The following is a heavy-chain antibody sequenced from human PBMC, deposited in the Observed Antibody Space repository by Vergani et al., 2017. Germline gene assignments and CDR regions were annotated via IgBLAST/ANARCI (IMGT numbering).Heavy chain of an antibody. D-gene: IGHD3-22*01. CDR2: ISYDGSNN. J-gene: IGHJ4*02. Sequence: QVQLVESGGGVFQPGRSLRPSCAASGFTFRGFARHWVRRAPGKGLEWVAVISYDGSNNYYADSVKGRFTISRDNSKNTLYLQMNSLRAEDTAVYYCARELEYYDSSGYQYFFDYWGQGTLVTVSS. CDR1: GFTFRGFA. V-gene: IGHV3-30-3*01. CDR3: ARELEYYDSSGYQYFFDY.